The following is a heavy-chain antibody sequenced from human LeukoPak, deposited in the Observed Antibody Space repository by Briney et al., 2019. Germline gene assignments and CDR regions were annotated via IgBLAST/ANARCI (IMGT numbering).Heavy chain of an antibody. CDR3: ARDAVVVVPAANSPLYYYYYMDV. V-gene: IGHV1-2*02. Sequence: EASVTVSCKASGYTFTGYYMHWVRQAPGQGLEWMGWINPNSGGTNYAQKFQGRVTMTRDTSISTAYMELSRLRSDDTAVYYCARDAVVVVPAANSPLYYYYYMDVWGKGTTVTVSS. J-gene: IGHJ6*03. CDR2: INPNSGGT. D-gene: IGHD2-2*01. CDR1: GYTFTGYY.